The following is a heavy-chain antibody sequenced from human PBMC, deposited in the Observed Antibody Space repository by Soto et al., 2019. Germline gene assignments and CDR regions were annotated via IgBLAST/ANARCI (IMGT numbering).Heavy chain of an antibody. CDR1: GYTFTRSG. CDR2: INPDNGNT. V-gene: IGHV1-18*01. CDR3: ARDPITIFGVVIDTDYYGMDV. Sequence: GASVKVSCKASGYTFTRSGISWVRQAPGQGLEWLGWINPDNGNTNYAQHLQGRVSLTTDTSTSTAYMDLRSLRSDDTAVYYCARDPITIFGVVIDTDYYGMDVWGQGTTVTVSS. J-gene: IGHJ6*02. D-gene: IGHD3-3*01.